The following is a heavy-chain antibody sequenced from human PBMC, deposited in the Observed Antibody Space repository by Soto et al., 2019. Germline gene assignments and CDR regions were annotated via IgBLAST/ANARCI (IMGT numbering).Heavy chain of an antibody. Sequence: EVQLVQSGGGLAQPGKSLRLSCAASGFTFRKLWMHWVRQVPGKGPVWVSYISSDGTTTDYADSVKGRFTISRDNAKDTLYLQMDSLIAEDTAVYYCAIQDCTNDVCLEAAVSVGGALESWGQGTLVTVSS. J-gene: IGHJ1*01. CDR3: AIQDCTNDVCLEAAVSVGGALES. D-gene: IGHD2-8*01. CDR1: GFTFRKLW. V-gene: IGHV3-74*01. CDR2: ISSDGTTT.